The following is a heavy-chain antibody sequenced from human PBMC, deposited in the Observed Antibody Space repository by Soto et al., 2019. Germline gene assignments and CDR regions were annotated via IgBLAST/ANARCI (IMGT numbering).Heavy chain of an antibody. Sequence: GGSLRISCAASGFTFSSYGMHWVRQAPGKGLEWVAVISYDGSNKYYADSVKGRFTISRDNSKNTLYLQMNSLRAEDTAVYYCAKASDYYDSSGFPLGYFQHWGQGTLVTVSS. V-gene: IGHV3-30*18. J-gene: IGHJ1*01. D-gene: IGHD3-22*01. CDR3: AKASDYYDSSGFPLGYFQH. CDR2: ISYDGSNK. CDR1: GFTFSSYG.